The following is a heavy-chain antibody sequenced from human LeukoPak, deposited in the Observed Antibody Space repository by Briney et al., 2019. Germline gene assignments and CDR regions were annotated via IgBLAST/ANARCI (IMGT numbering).Heavy chain of an antibody. D-gene: IGHD6-19*01. CDR1: GFTVIKYW. Sequence: GGSLRLSCAASGFTVIKYWVSWVRQAPGEGLEWLADIKPDGSEQSYVDSVKGRFTISRDNAKSSLYLQMDSLTAEDTAVYYCVKATRLADGWGQGTLVSVSS. CDR3: VKATRLADG. V-gene: IGHV3-7*04. CDR2: IKPDGSEQ. J-gene: IGHJ4*02.